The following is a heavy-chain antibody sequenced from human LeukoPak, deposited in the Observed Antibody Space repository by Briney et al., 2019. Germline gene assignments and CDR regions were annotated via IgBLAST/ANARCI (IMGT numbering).Heavy chain of an antibody. J-gene: IGHJ3*02. V-gene: IGHV3-21*01. D-gene: IGHD3-22*01. Sequence: GGSLRLSCAASGFTFSSYSMNWVRQAPGKGLEWVSSISSSSYIYYADSVKGRFTISRDNAKNSLYLQMNSLRAEDTAVYYCAREGIMIVGAAFDIWGQGTMVTVSS. CDR3: AREGIMIVGAAFDI. CDR2: ISSSSYI. CDR1: GFTFSSYS.